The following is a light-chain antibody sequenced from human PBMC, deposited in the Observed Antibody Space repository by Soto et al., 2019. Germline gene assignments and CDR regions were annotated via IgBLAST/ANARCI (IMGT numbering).Light chain of an antibody. CDR1: QGVTTN. CDR2: DVS. J-gene: IGKJ5*01. V-gene: IGKV3-15*01. Sequence: EILMTQSPATLSVSPGERVTLSCSARQGVTTNFAWYQQKSGQSPRLLIYDVSSRATGVPSRFSGTGSETDFTLTISGLQSEDSAIYFCQQYNNWPFSLGPGTRLEIK. CDR3: QQYNNWPFS.